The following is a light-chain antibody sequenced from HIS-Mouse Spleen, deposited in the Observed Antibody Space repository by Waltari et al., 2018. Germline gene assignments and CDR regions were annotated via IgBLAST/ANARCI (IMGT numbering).Light chain of an antibody. CDR3: CSYAGSSTWV. CDR1: SSDVVSYNL. J-gene: IGLJ3*02. Sequence: QSALTQPASVSGSPGQSITISRTGTSSDVVSYNLVSRDQQHPRKAPKLMIYEGSKRPSGVSNRFSGSKSGNTASLTISGLQAEDEADYYCCSYAGSSTWVFGGGTKLTVL. CDR2: EGS. V-gene: IGLV2-23*01.